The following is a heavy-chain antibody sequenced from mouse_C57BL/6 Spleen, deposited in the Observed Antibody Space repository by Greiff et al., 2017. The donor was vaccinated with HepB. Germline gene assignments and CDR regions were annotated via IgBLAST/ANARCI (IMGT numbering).Heavy chain of an antibody. V-gene: IGHV1-61*01. D-gene: IGHD1-1*01. J-gene: IGHJ4*01. CDR3: AREAIYYYGSSYEDDAMDY. CDR2: IYPSDSET. CDR1: GYTFTSYW. Sequence: QVQLQQPGAELVRPGSSVKLSCKASGYTFTSYWMDWVKQRPGQGLEWIGNIYPSDSETHYNQKFKDKATLTVDKASSTAYMQLSSLTSEDSAVYYCAREAIYYYGSSYEDDAMDYWGQGTSVTVSS.